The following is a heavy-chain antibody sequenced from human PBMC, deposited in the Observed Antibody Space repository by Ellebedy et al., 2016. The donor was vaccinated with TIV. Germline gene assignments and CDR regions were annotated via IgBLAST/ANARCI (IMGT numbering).Heavy chain of an antibody. Sequence: GESLKISXAASGFTFSSYAMHWVRQAPGKGLEWVAVISYDGSNKYYADSVKGRFTISRDNSKNTLYLQMNSLRAEDTAVYYCARDHCGGDCYLLHDAFDIWGQGTMVTVSS. V-gene: IGHV3-30*04. J-gene: IGHJ3*02. CDR2: ISYDGSNK. CDR3: ARDHCGGDCYLLHDAFDI. D-gene: IGHD2-21*02. CDR1: GFTFSSYA.